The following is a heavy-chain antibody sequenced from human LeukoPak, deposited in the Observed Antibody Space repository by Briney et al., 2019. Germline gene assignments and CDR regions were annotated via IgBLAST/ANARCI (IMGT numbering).Heavy chain of an antibody. CDR3: ASHYYYDSSGYYDY. Sequence: SETLSLTCTVSGGSISSYYWSWIRQPPGKGLEWIGYIYYSGSTNYNPSLKSRVTISVDTSKNQFSLKLSSVTAADTAVYYCASHYYYDSSGYYDYWGQGTLVTVSS. J-gene: IGHJ4*02. D-gene: IGHD3-22*01. CDR1: GGSISSYY. CDR2: IYYSGST. V-gene: IGHV4-59*01.